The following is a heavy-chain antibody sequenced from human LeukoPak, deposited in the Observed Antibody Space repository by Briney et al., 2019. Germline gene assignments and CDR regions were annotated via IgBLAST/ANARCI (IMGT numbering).Heavy chain of an antibody. V-gene: IGHV4-59*11. J-gene: IGHJ6*04. CDR3: ARGGMDV. Sequence: SETLSLTCTVSGGSISSHYWSWIRQPPGKGLEWIGYIYYSGSTNYNPSLKSRVTISVDTSKNQFSLKLSSVTAADTAVYYCARGGMDVWGKGTTVTAAS. CDR1: GGSISSHY. CDR2: IYYSGST.